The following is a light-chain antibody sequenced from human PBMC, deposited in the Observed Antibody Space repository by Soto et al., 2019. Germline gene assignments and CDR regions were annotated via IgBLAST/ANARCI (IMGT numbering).Light chain of an antibody. J-gene: IGKJ4*01. V-gene: IGKV3-15*01. CDR3: QPYNNWPLT. CDR2: DTS. Sequence: EVVMRQSPATLSVSPGAGATLSCRASQCIGYTLAWYQHKPGQTPRLLIYDTSTRATGVPTRFSGSRSGAEFTLTINSLQSEDFAVYYCQPYNNWPLTFGGGTKVDIK. CDR1: QCIGYT.